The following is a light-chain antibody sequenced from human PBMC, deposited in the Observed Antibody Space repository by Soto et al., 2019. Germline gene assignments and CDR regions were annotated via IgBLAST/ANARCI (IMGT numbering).Light chain of an antibody. Sequence: QSVLTQPASGSGSPGQSITISCTGTSCDIGSYNRVSWYQQHPGKAPKLIIYEVTDRPSGVSNRFSGSKSGNTASLTISGLQAGDEAEYYCSSYPNVNTRSCVFASGTKAIVL. CDR3: SSYPNVNTRSCV. CDR2: EVT. J-gene: IGLJ1*01. V-gene: IGLV2-14*01. CDR1: SCDIGSYNR.